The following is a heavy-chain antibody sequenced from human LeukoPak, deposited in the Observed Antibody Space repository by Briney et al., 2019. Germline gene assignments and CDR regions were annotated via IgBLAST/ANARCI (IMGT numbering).Heavy chain of an antibody. Sequence: GASVKVSCKASGYTFTSYGISWVRQAPGQGLEWMGWICAYNGNTNYAQKLQGRVTMTTDTSTSTAYMELRSLRSDDTAVYYCARDWGDVGSGGSGNFDYWGQGTLVTVSS. CDR3: ARDWGDVGSGGSGNFDY. J-gene: IGHJ4*02. CDR2: ICAYNGNT. D-gene: IGHD3-16*01. V-gene: IGHV1-18*01. CDR1: GYTFTSYG.